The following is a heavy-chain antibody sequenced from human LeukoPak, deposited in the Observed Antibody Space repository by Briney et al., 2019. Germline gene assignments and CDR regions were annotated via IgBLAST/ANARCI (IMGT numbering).Heavy chain of an antibody. D-gene: IGHD3-9*01. J-gene: IGHJ4*02. CDR1: GGSISSYY. V-gene: IGHV4-59*01. CDR2: IYYSGST. CDR3: ARVRHYDILTGYHYYFDY. Sequence: PSETLSLTCTVSGGSISSYYWSWIRQPPGKGLEWIGYIYYSGSTNYNPSLKSRVTISVDTSKNQFSLKLSSVTAADTAVHYCARVRHYDILTGYHYYFDYWGQGTLVTVSS.